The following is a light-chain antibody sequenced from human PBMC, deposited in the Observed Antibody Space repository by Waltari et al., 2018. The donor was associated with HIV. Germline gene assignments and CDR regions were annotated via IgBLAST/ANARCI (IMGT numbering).Light chain of an antibody. J-gene: IGLJ2*01. CDR3: AVWDDSLNGVV. CDR1: RSNIGTNT. Sequence: QSVLTQPPSASATPGQGVGISCSGSRSNIGTNTVNWYQHLPGTAPKLLIYSNDQRPSGVPDRISGSKSGTSASLAISGLQSEDEADYYCAVWDDSLNGVVFRGGTKLTVL. CDR2: SND. V-gene: IGLV1-44*01.